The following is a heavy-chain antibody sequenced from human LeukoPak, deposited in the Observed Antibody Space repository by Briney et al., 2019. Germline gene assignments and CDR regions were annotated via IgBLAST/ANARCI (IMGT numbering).Heavy chain of an antibody. Sequence: PSETLSLTCTVSGGSINTYYWNWIRQPPGKGLEWIGYIYYSGSTNYNPSLKSRVTISVDTSKNQFSLNLTSVTAADTAVYYCARGGIMQTFDNWGQGTLVTVSS. J-gene: IGHJ4*02. D-gene: IGHD3-16*01. CDR3: ARGGIMQTFDN. CDR2: IYYSGST. CDR1: GGSINTYY. V-gene: IGHV4-59*01.